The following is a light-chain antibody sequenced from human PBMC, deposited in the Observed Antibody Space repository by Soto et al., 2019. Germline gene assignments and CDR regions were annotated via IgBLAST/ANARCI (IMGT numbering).Light chain of an antibody. CDR1: GSNIGAGYD. CDR3: LSFDSSLSVV. CDR2: GNT. Sequence: QSVLTQPPSVSGAPGQRFTIPGTGSGSNIGAGYDVHWYQQLPGRAPKPLIYGNTNRPSGVPDRFSGSKSGTSASLAITGLQAEDEADYYCLSFDSSLSVVFGGGTKLTVL. V-gene: IGLV1-40*01. J-gene: IGLJ2*01.